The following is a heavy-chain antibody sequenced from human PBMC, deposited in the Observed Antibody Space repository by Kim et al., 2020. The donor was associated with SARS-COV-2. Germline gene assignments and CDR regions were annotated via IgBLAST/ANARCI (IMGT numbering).Heavy chain of an antibody. Sequence: SETLSLTCTASGGSLNSPSYYWGWIRQAPGKGLESIGLVFHSGNSFSNPSLTSRVTISIDTAKNQFSLKLKSVTAADTAVYYCARQGSTMIPGTSTIPHRLFDLCGQGTLVTVSS. CDR2: VFHSGNS. CDR3: ARQGSTMIPGTSTIPHRLFDL. J-gene: IGHJ5*02. D-gene: IGHD3-22*01. CDR1: GGSLNSPSYY. V-gene: IGHV4-39*01.